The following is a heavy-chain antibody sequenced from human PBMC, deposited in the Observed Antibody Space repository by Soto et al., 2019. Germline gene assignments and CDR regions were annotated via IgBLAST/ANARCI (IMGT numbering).Heavy chain of an antibody. CDR2: IYHSGST. J-gene: IGHJ6*02. V-gene: IGHV4-38-2*01. Sequence: PSETLSLTCAVSGYSISSGYYWGWIRQPPGKGLEWIGSIYHSGSTYYNPSLKSRVTISVDTSKNQFSLKLSSVTAADTAVYYCAREWGDGYNYYYYYGMDVWGQGTTVTVS. CDR3: AREWGDGYNYYYYYGMDV. CDR1: GYSISSGYY. D-gene: IGHD5-12*01.